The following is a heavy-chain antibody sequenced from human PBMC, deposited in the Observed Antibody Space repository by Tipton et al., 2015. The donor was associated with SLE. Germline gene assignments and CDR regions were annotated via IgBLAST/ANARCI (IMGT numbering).Heavy chain of an antibody. V-gene: IGHV3-11*06. CDR2: ISSGSGYI. CDR3: ARDWGD. CDR1: GFTFSDYY. J-gene: IGHJ4*02. Sequence: SLRLSCAASGFTFSDYYMSWIRQAPGKGLEWVSSISSGSGYIYYADSVKGRFTISRDNTKNSLFLQMNGLRVEDTGVYYCARDWGDWGRGTLVAVSS. D-gene: IGHD3-16*01.